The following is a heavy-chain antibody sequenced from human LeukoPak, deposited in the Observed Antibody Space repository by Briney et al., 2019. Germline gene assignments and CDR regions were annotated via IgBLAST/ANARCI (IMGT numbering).Heavy chain of an antibody. CDR2: IWYDGSNK. Sequence: GRSLRLSCAASGSTFSSYGMHWVRQAPGKGLEWVAVIWYDGSNKYYADSVKGRFTISRDNSKNTLYLQMNSLRAEDTAVYYCARELRFLEWLLPSNYGMDVWGQGTTVTVSS. CDR3: ARELRFLEWLLPSNYGMDV. CDR1: GSTFSSYG. D-gene: IGHD3-3*01. V-gene: IGHV3-33*01. J-gene: IGHJ6*02.